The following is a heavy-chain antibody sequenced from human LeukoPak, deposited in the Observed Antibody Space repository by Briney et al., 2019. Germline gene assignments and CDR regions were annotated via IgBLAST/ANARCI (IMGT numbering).Heavy chain of an antibody. CDR3: AKVFEVRGARRPKDY. D-gene: IGHD3-10*01. CDR1: GFTFSDYG. V-gene: IGHV3-30*18. Sequence: PGGSLRLSCAAPGFTFSDYGMHWVRQAPGKGLEWVALISYDGGNKFYADSVRDRFTISRDNSKNTLFLQMNSLRTEDTAMYYCAKVFEVRGARRPKDYWGQGTLVIVSS. J-gene: IGHJ4*02. CDR2: ISYDGGNK.